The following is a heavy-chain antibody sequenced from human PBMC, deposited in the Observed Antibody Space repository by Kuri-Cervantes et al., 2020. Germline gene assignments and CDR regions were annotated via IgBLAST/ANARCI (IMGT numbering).Heavy chain of an antibody. CDR2: ISAYNGNT. J-gene: IGHJ3*02. D-gene: IGHD6-6*01. V-gene: IGHV1-18*01. CDR1: GYTFTSYG. Sequence: ASVKVSCKASGYTFTSYGISWVRQAPGQGLEWMGWISAYNGNTNYAQKFQGRVTITRDTSASTAYMELSSLRSEDTAVYYCARGRSRQLDDAFDIWGQGTMVTVSS. CDR3: ARGRSRQLDDAFDI.